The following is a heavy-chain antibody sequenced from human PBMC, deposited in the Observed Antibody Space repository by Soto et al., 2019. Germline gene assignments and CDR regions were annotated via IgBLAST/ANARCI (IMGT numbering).Heavy chain of an antibody. CDR2: IKQDGSEK. Sequence: EVQLVESGGGLVQPGGSLRLSCAASGFTFSSYWMSWVRQAPGKGLEWVANIKQDGSEKYYVDSVKGRFTISRDNAKNSLYLQMNSLRAEDTAVYYCARWGTYYYGSGSYLYWFDPWGQGTLVTVSS. CDR1: GFTFSSYW. CDR3: ARWGTYYYGSGSYLYWFDP. D-gene: IGHD3-10*01. J-gene: IGHJ5*02. V-gene: IGHV3-7*05.